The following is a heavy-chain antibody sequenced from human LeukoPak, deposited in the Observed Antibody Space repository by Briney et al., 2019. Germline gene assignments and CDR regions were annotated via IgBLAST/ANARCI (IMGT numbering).Heavy chain of an antibody. D-gene: IGHD3-22*01. CDR1: GFTFHDYG. V-gene: IGHV3-20*04. J-gene: IGHJ4*02. CDR3: AKDAIIFSRGSSGYTDY. Sequence: GGSLRLSCTASGFTFHDYGMNWVRQAPGKGLQWVSGISWNGGTTGYADSVKGRFTISRDNAKNTLYLQMNSLRAEDTAVYYCAKDAIIFSRGSSGYTDYWGQGTLVTVSS. CDR2: ISWNGGTT.